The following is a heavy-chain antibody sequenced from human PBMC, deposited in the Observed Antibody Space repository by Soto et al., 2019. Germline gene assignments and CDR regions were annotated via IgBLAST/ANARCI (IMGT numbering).Heavy chain of an antibody. J-gene: IGHJ4*02. D-gene: IGHD1-1*01. CDR2: ISSSSSYR. V-gene: IGHV3-21*01. Sequence: PGGSLRLSCAASGFTFSSYSMNWVRQAPGKGLEWVSFISSSSSYRYYADSVMGRFAISRDNAENSLYLHMNSLRDEDTAMYYCTRGERTTGTAPNYWGQGTLVTVSS. CDR1: GFTFSSYS. CDR3: TRGERTTGTAPNY.